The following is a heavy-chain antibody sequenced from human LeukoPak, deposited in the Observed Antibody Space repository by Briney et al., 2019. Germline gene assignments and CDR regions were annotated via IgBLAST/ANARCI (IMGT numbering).Heavy chain of an antibody. CDR2: INPNSGGT. Sequence: ASVKVSCKASGHTFTGYYMHWVRQAPGQGLEWMGRINPNSGGTNYAQKFQGRVTMTRDTSISTAYMELSGLKSDDTAVYYCASRIAAAGTLSYWGQGTLVTVSS. CDR1: GHTFTGYY. CDR3: ASRIAAAGTLSY. J-gene: IGHJ4*02. D-gene: IGHD6-13*01. V-gene: IGHV1-2*06.